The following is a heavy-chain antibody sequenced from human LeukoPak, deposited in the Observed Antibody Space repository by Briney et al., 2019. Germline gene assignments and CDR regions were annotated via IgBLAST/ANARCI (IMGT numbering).Heavy chain of an antibody. CDR2: VDVSGGTT. CDR3: AKDQTPYS. Sequence: GGSLRLSCAASGFTFSSSAMSWVRQAPGKGLEWVSTVDVSGGTTYYADSVKGRFTISRDNSKNTLYLQMNSLRADDTAVYYCAKDQTPYSWGQGTLITVSS. D-gene: IGHD4-23*01. CDR1: GFTFSSSA. J-gene: IGHJ4*02. V-gene: IGHV3-23*01.